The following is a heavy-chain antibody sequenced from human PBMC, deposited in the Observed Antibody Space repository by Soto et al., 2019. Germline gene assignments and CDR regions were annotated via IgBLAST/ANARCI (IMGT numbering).Heavy chain of an antibody. D-gene: IGHD1-26*01. CDR2: IWYDGSNK. J-gene: IGHJ4*02. CDR3: ARDLKPHSGSPFDY. V-gene: IGHV3-33*01. Sequence: GGSLRLSCAASGFTFSSYGMHWVRQAPGKGLEWVAVIWYDGSNKYYADSVKGRFTISRDNSKNTLYLQMNSLRAEDTAVYYCARDLKPHSGSPFDYWGQGTLVTVSS. CDR1: GFTFSSYG.